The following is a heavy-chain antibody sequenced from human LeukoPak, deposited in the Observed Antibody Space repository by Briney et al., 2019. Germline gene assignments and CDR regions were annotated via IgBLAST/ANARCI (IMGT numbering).Heavy chain of an antibody. CDR2: ISINGGST. Sequence: GGSLRLSCSASGFTFSSYAMHWVRQAPGKGLEYVSAISINGGSTYYADSVKGRFSISRDNSKHTLYLQMSSLRTEDTAVYYCVPPSVTTIDYWGQRTLVTVSS. CDR1: GFTFSSYA. V-gene: IGHV3-64D*09. J-gene: IGHJ4*02. CDR3: VPPSVTTIDY. D-gene: IGHD4-17*01.